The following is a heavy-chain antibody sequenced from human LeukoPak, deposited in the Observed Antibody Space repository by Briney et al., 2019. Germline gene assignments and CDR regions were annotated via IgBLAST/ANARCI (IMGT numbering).Heavy chain of an antibody. Sequence: SETLSLTCTVSGGSMSSYYWSWIRQPPGKGLEWIGYIYYSGSTNYNPSLKSRVTISVDTSKNQFSLKLSSVTAADTAVYYCARLGQYYYYGMDVWGQGTTVTVSS. CDR2: IYYSGST. CDR1: GGSMSSYY. CDR3: ARLGQYYYYGMDV. J-gene: IGHJ6*02. V-gene: IGHV4-59*08.